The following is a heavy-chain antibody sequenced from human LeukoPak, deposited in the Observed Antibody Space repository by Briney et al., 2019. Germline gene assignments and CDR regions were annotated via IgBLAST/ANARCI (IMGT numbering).Heavy chain of an antibody. Sequence: AGSLTLSCPASGFTFSSYAMSWVRQPPGRGMEWVSAISGSGGSTYYADSVKVTFTISRDNAKITLYLQMNSLKAEDTAVCYCAKTTTVISRYFDYWGQGALVTVSS. V-gene: IGHV3-23*01. J-gene: IGHJ4*02. CDR2: ISGSGGST. D-gene: IGHD4-11*01. CDR3: AKTTTVISRYFDY. CDR1: GFTFSSYA.